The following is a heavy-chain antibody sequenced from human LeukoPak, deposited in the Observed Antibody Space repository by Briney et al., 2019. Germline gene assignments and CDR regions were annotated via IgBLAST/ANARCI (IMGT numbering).Heavy chain of an antibody. V-gene: IGHV3-23*01. J-gene: IGHJ4*02. CDR2: ISSNDDST. Sequence: GGSLRLSCAASGFTFSRYSVNWVRQAPGKGLEWVSSISSNDDSTYYADSVKGRFTISRDNSKNTLYLQMNSLRPEDTAVYYCATDSPDYGDYPDYWGQGTLVTVSS. D-gene: IGHD4-17*01. CDR1: GFTFSRYS. CDR3: ATDSPDYGDYPDY.